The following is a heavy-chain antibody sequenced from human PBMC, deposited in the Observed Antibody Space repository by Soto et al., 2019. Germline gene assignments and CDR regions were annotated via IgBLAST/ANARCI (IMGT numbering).Heavy chain of an antibody. CDR3: ARVKTDYSNPRGPFFFYGMDV. J-gene: IGHJ6*02. V-gene: IGHV3-30-3*01. Sequence: QVQLVESGGGVVHPERSLRLSCSASEFTFSSYAMHWVRQAPGKGLEWVAGISYDGGHKFYGDSVRGRFTISRDSSKTTVFLQMNHLRPEDTAAYYCARVKTDYSNPRGPFFFYGMDVWGQGTTVTVSS. CDR2: ISYDGGHK. D-gene: IGHD4-4*01. CDR1: EFTFSSYA.